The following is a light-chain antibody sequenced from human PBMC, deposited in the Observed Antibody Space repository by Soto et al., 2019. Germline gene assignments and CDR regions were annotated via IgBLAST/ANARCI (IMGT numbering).Light chain of an antibody. CDR2: NVN. J-gene: IGLJ1*01. CDR3: SPYSDTNIWI. CDR1: SRDIGGYDF. Sequence: SARTPPRSACGSLSQAVTISCNGTSRDIGGYDFVSWYQVRPGEAPQLIIYNVNGRPSGVPRRFSGSKSGNTASLTVSGLQAVDEADYYCSPYSDTNIWIFGTGTKVT. V-gene: IGLV2-8*01.